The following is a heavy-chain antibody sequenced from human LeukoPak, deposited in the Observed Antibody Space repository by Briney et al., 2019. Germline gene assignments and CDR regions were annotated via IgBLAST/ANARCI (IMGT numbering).Heavy chain of an antibody. CDR3: ARDGSEDYGFDY. D-gene: IGHD4/OR15-4a*01. J-gene: IGHJ4*02. CDR2: ISYDGSNK. V-gene: IGHV3-30*04. Sequence: GGSLRLSCAASGFTFSSYAMHWVRQAPGKGLEWVAVISYDGSNKYYADSVKGRFTISRDNSKNTLYLQMNSLRAEDTAVYYCARDGSEDYGFDYWGQGTLVTVSS. CDR1: GFTFSSYA.